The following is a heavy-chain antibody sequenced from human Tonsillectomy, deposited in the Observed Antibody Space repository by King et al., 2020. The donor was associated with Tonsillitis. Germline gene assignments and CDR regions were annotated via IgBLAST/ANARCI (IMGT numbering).Heavy chain of an antibody. CDR1: GFTFSSYS. CDR2: ISSSSSYI. D-gene: IGHD5-12*01. CDR3: ASSTGYDSLWSDVGYYYYMDV. Sequence: VQLVESGGGLVKPGGSLRLSCAASGFTFSSYSMNWVRQAPGKGLEWVSSISSSSSYIYYADSVKGRFTISRDNAKNSLYLQMNSLRAEDTAVYYCASSTGYDSLWSDVGYYYYMDVWGKGTTVTVSS. J-gene: IGHJ6*03. V-gene: IGHV3-21*01.